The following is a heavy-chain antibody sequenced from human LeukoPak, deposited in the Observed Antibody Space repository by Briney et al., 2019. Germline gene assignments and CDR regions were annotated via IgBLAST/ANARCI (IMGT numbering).Heavy chain of an antibody. V-gene: IGHV4-59*11. Sequence: NPSETLSLTCIVSGVSINSHYWSWIRQPPGKGLEWIGFIYDSGSANYKSSLESRVTMTVDTSKNQFSLKLNSVTAADTAVYYCARVLQNYYHLDVWGKGTTVTVSS. J-gene: IGHJ6*03. CDR3: ARVLQNYYHLDV. CDR2: IYDSGSA. D-gene: IGHD3-3*01. CDR1: GVSINSHY.